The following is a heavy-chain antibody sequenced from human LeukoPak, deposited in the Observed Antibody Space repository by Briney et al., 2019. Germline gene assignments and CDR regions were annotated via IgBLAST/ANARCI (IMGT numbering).Heavy chain of an antibody. J-gene: IGHJ4*02. D-gene: IGHD6-13*01. CDR2: INPNSGGT. CDR3: AREAAAGGGDY. CDR1: GYTFTGYY. Sequence: ASVTVSCTASGYTFTGYYMHWVRQAPGQGLEWMGWINPNSGGTNYAQKFQGRVTMTRDTSISTAYMELSRLRSDDTAVYYCAREAAAGGGDYWGQGTLVTVSS. V-gene: IGHV1-2*02.